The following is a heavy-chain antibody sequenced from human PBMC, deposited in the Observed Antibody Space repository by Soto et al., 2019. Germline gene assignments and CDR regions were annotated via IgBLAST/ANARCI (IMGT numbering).Heavy chain of an antibody. J-gene: IGHJ2*01. V-gene: IGHV3-23*01. CDR1: GFTFSSYA. Sequence: EVQLLESGGGLVQPGGSLRLSCAASGFTFSSYAVSWVRQAPGKGLEWVSAISGSGGSTYYADSVKGRFTISRDNSKNTLYLQMNSLRAEDTAVYYCAKDKDCSGGSCYIFWYFDLWGRGTLVTVSS. CDR3: AKDKDCSGGSCYIFWYFDL. D-gene: IGHD2-15*01. CDR2: ISGSGGST.